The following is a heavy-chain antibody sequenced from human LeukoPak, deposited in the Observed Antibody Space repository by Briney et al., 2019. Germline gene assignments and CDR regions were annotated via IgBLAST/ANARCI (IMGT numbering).Heavy chain of an antibody. D-gene: IGHD5-18*01. CDR1: GLRFSNYG. Sequence: GGSLRLSCAASGLRFSNYGMHWVRQAPGKGLEWVAFIRFDGSSKYFADSVKGRFIISRDNFQNTLILQMINLKVEDTAVYYCAKVRVDTAMVDAFDIWGQGTRVVVSS. CDR2: IRFDGSSK. CDR3: AKVRVDTAMVDAFDI. V-gene: IGHV3-30*02. J-gene: IGHJ3*02.